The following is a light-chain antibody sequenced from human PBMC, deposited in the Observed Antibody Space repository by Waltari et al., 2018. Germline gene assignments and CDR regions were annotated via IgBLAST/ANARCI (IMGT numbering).Light chain of an antibody. J-gene: IGLJ2*01. Sequence: NFMLTQPHSVSESPGKTVTISCTRSSGSIASNYVQWYQQRPGSAPTTVIYEDNQRPSGDPDRFSGSIDSSSNSASLTLSGLKTEDEADYYCQSYDSSIVVFGGGTKLTVL. CDR3: QSYDSSIVV. CDR1: SGSIASNY. CDR2: EDN. V-gene: IGLV6-57*03.